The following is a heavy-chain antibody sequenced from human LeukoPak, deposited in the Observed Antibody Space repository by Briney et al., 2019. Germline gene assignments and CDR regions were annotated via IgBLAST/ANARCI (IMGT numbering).Heavy chain of an antibody. Sequence: PGGSLRLSCAASGFTFSSYTMNWVRQAPGKGLEWVSSIHESGGYIYYADSVKGRFTISRDNAEKSLYLQMDGLRAEDTAVYYCASSSDAYDIWGQGTMVTVSS. CDR3: ASSSDAYDI. CDR2: IHESGGYI. V-gene: IGHV3-21*01. CDR1: GFTFSSYT. D-gene: IGHD6-6*01. J-gene: IGHJ3*02.